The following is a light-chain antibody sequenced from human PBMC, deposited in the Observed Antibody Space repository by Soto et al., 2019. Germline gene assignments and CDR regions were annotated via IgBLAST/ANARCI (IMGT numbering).Light chain of an antibody. Sequence: EIVLTQSPATLSLSPGERATLSCRASQSVSTYLAWYQQKPGQAPRLLIYDAFNRATGVPARFRGSGSGPEYTLTITRLEPEDFAVYSCQQYGFSPISFGQGTRLENK. V-gene: IGKV3-11*01. CDR1: QSVSTY. J-gene: IGKJ5*01. CDR3: QQYGFSPIS. CDR2: DAF.